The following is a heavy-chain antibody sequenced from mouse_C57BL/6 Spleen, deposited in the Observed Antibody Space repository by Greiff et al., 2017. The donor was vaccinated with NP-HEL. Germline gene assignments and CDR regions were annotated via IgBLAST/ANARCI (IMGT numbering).Heavy chain of an antibody. Sequence: QVQLKQSGPELVKPGASVKISCKASGYAFSSSWMNWVKQRPGKGLEWIGRIYPGDGDTNYNGKFKGKATLTADKSSSTAYMQLSSLTSEDSAVYFCARTIGGSSPYYAMDYWGQGTSVTVSS. CDR3: ARTIGGSSPYYAMDY. CDR2: IYPGDGDT. D-gene: IGHD1-1*01. V-gene: IGHV1-82*01. J-gene: IGHJ4*01. CDR1: GYAFSSSW.